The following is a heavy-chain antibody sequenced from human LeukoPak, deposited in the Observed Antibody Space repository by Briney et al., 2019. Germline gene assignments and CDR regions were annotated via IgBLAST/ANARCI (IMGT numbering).Heavy chain of an antibody. D-gene: IGHD3-10*01. Sequence: GGSLRLSCAASGFTFSSYEMNWVRQAPGKGLEWVSYISSSGSTIYYADSVKGRFTISRDNAKNSLYLQMNSLRAEDTAVYYCTREVFGYYGMDVWGQGTTVTVSS. CDR2: ISSSGSTI. CDR1: GFTFSSYE. CDR3: TREVFGYYGMDV. V-gene: IGHV3-48*03. J-gene: IGHJ6*02.